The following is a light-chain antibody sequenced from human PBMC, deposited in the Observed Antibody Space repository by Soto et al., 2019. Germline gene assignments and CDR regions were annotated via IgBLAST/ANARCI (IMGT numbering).Light chain of an antibody. J-gene: IGKJ3*01. Sequence: DIQMTQSPSSLSASVGDRVTITCRASQSISSNLGWFQQKPGKAPKRLIYAASTLEGGVPSRFSGSRSGTEFTLTISSLQPEDFATYYCLQHNSYPFTFGPGTKVDIK. V-gene: IGKV1-17*01. CDR3: LQHNSYPFT. CDR1: QSISSN. CDR2: AAS.